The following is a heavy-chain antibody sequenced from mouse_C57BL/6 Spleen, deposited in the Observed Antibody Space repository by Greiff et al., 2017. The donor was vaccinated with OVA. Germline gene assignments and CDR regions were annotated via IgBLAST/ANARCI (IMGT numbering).Heavy chain of an antibody. D-gene: IGHD2-5*01. CDR1: GYSFTGYF. CDR2: INPYNGDT. J-gene: IGHJ1*03. V-gene: IGHV1-20*01. Sequence: VQLQQSGPELVKPGDSVKISCKASGYSFTGYFMNWVMQSHGKSLEWIGRINPYNGDTFYNQKFKGKATLTVDKSSSTAHMELRSLTSEDSAVYYCARPYSNYEYFDVWGTGTTVTVSS. CDR3: ARPYSNYEYFDV.